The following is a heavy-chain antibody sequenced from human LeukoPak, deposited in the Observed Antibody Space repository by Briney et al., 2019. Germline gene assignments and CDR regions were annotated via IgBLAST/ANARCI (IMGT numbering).Heavy chain of an antibody. CDR1: GGSLSGYY. J-gene: IGHJ4*02. Sequence: PSETLSFTCAVYGGSLSGYYWSWIRQPPGKGLEWIGEINHSGSTNYNPFLKSRVTISVDTSKNQFSLKLRSVTAADTAVYYCASSGSYSHVDYWGQGTLVTVSS. V-gene: IGHV4-34*01. CDR2: INHSGST. CDR3: ASSGSYSHVDY. D-gene: IGHD3-10*01.